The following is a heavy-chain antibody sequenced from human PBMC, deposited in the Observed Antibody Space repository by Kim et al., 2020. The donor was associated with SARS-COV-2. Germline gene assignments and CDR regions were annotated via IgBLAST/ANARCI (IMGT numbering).Heavy chain of an antibody. CDR1: GGSISSGSYY. D-gene: IGHD3-22*01. Sequence: SETLSLTCTVSGGSISSGSYYWSWDRQPAGKGLEWIGRIYSTGSTNFNPSLKSRVTISIDTSKNQFSLQLTSVTAADTAVYYCARVYFDSSGYYKIFDYWGQGTLVTVSS. CDR3: ARVYFDSSGYYKIFDY. J-gene: IGHJ4*02. V-gene: IGHV4-61*02. CDR2: IYSTGST.